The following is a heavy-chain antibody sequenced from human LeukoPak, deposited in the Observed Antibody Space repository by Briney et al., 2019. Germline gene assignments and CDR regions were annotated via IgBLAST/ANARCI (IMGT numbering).Heavy chain of an antibody. J-gene: IGHJ4*02. V-gene: IGHV3-30*04. Sequence: GGSLRLSCAASGFTFSSYAMHWVRQAPGKGLEWVAVISYDGSNKYHADSVKGRFTISRDNSKNTLYLQMNSLRAEDTAVYYCARWPHGDYYFDYWGQGTLVTVSS. D-gene: IGHD3-10*01. CDR1: GFTFSSYA. CDR2: ISYDGSNK. CDR3: ARWPHGDYYFDY.